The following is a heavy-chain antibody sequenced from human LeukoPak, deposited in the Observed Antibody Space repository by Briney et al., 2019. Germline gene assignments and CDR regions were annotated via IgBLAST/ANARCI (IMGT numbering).Heavy chain of an antibody. CDR1: GYSFTNYW. CDR2: IYPGDSDT. Sequence: GESLKISCKGSGYSFTNYWIGWVRQMPGKGMEWMGMIYPGDSDTRYSPSFQGQVTISADKSISTAYLQWSSLKASDTAMYYCARGGDFWSGFNNYYFDYWGQGILVTVSS. J-gene: IGHJ4*02. V-gene: IGHV5-51*01. CDR3: ARGGDFWSGFNNYYFDY. D-gene: IGHD3-3*01.